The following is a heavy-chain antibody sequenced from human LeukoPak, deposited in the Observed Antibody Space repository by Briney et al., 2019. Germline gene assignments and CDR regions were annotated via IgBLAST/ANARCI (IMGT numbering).Heavy chain of an antibody. CDR3: ARHGSSYSFDY. CDR2: IYYGGSA. Sequence: PSQTLSLSYTVSGGSVSSYYWSWIRQSPGKGLEWIGYIYYGGSANYSRSLKSRATISIDRSKNLFSLKLSSLTAADTAVYYCARHGSSYSFDYWGQGALVTVSS. CDR1: GGSVSSYY. V-gene: IGHV4-59*08. J-gene: IGHJ4*02. D-gene: IGHD6-13*01.